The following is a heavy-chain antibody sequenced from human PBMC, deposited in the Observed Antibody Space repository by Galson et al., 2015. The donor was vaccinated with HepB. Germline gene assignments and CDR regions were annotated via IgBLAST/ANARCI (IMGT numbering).Heavy chain of an antibody. CDR1: GYTFTSYY. V-gene: IGHV1-46*03. CDR3: AREVVVGATIHDAFDI. D-gene: IGHD1-26*01. J-gene: IGHJ3*02. Sequence: SVKVSCKASGYTFTSYYMHWVRQAPGQGLEWMGIINPSGGSTSYAQKFQGRVTMTRDTSTSTVYMELSSLRSEDTAVYYCAREVVVGATIHDAFDIWGQGTMVTVSS. CDR2: INPSGGST.